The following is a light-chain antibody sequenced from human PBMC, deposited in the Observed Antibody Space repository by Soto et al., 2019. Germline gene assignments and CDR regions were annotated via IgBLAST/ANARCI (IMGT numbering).Light chain of an antibody. CDR1: QSISSY. V-gene: IGKV1-39*01. Sequence: DIQMTQSPSSLSASVGDRVTITCRASQSISSYLNWYQQKPGQAPKLLIYAASSLQRGVPSRFSGSGSGTDFTLTISSLQPEDFATYYCQQSYSTPPTFGQGTKVDIK. CDR3: QQSYSTPPT. CDR2: AAS. J-gene: IGKJ1*01.